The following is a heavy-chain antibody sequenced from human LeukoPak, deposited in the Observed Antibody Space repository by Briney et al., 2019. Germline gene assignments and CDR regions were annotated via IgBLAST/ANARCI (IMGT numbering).Heavy chain of an antibody. CDR3: ARNNWLGGSYSGYYYYMDV. CDR2: IYYSGST. D-gene: IGHD1-26*01. J-gene: IGHJ6*03. CDR1: GGSISSYY. Sequence: SETLSLTCTVSGGSISSYYWSWIRQPPGKGLEWIGYIYYSGSTNYNPSLKSRVTISVDTSKNQFSLKLSSVTAADTAVYYCARNNWLGGSYSGYYYYMDVWGKGTTVTISS. V-gene: IGHV4-59*01.